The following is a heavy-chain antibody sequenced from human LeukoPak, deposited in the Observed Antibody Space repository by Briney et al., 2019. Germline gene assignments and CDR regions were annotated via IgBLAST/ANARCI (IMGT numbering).Heavy chain of an antibody. CDR3: ASLHY. CDR1: GGSISSYY. Sequence: SETLSLTCTVSGGSISSYYWSWIRQPPGKGLEWIGYIYYSGSTNYNPSLRSRVTISVDTSKNQFSLKLSSVTAADTAVYYCASLHYWGQGTLVTVSS. V-gene: IGHV4-59*01. CDR2: IYYSGST. J-gene: IGHJ4*02.